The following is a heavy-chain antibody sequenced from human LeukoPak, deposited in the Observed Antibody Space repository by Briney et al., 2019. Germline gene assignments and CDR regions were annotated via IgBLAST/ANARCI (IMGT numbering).Heavy chain of an antibody. J-gene: IGHJ3*02. D-gene: IGHD6-13*01. V-gene: IGHV3-48*04. Sequence: GGSLRLSCAASGFTFSSYSMNWVRQAPGKGLEWVSYISSSSSSSTIYYADSVKGRFTISRDNVKNSLYLQMNSLRAEDTAVYYCARDRGSSSGSDAFDIWGQGTMVTVSS. CDR1: GFTFSSYS. CDR3: ARDRGSSSGSDAFDI. CDR2: ISSSSSSSTI.